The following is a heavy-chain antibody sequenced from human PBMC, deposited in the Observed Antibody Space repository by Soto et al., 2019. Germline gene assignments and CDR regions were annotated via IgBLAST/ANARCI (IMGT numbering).Heavy chain of an antibody. CDR3: ARDLWVEPELYYYGMDV. D-gene: IGHD1-7*01. Sequence: QVQLQESGPGLVRPSQTLSLTCTVSGDSISSADYYWSWICQTPGKGLEWIGHIFYSGTTYYNPSLKSRLNLSVDTSKNHFSLRLTSVTASDTAVYYCARDLWVEPELYYYGMDVWGQGTTFTVSS. CDR2: IFYSGTT. J-gene: IGHJ6*02. V-gene: IGHV4-30-4*01. CDR1: GDSISSADYY.